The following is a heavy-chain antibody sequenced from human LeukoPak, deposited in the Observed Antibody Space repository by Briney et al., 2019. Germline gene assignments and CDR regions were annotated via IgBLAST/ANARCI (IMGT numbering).Heavy chain of an antibody. Sequence: GASVKVSCKASGYTFTGYYMHWVRQAPGQGLEWMGWINPNSGGTNYAQKFQGRVTMTRDTSISTAYMELSRLRSDDTAVYYCASTLGYCTSSSCPDIDYWGQGTLVTVSS. CDR3: ASTLGYCTSSSCPDIDY. CDR2: INPNSGGT. CDR1: GYTFTGYY. V-gene: IGHV1-2*02. J-gene: IGHJ4*02. D-gene: IGHD2-2*01.